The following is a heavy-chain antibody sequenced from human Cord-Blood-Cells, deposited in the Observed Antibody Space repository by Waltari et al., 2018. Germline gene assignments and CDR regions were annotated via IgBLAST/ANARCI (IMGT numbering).Heavy chain of an antibody. Sequence: VQLVEAGGGVVQPGRSLRLSCAASGFTFRSSGMHWVGQAPGKGLEWVAGIWNDGSNKYYADSVKGRFTISRENSKNTLYLQMNSLSSEDTSVYSCSSYPRNSYGSWSYIGWYFDRWGLGRLFTVSS. CDR1: GFTFRSSG. CDR3: SSYPRNSYGSWSYIGWYFDR. D-gene: IGHD3-10*01. CDR2: IWNDGSNK. J-gene: IGHJ2*01. V-gene: IGHV3-33*01.